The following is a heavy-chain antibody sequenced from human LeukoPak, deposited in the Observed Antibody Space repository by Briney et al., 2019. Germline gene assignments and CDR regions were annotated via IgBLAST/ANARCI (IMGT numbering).Heavy chain of an antibody. V-gene: IGHV3-11*01. CDR1: RFTFSDFY. J-gene: IGHJ3*02. Sequence: PGGSLRLSCAASRFTFSDFYMSWIRQAPGKGLEWVSYYADSVKGRFTMSRDNAKNSLYLQMDSLRVEDTAVYYCGRVDPRDVDAFDIWGQGTMVTVSS. CDR3: GRVDPRDVDAFDI. D-gene: IGHD3-10*01.